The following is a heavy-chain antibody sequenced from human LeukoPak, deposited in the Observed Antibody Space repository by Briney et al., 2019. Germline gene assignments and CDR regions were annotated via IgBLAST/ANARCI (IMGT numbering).Heavy chain of an antibody. CDR3: ARVDTVMAYYSDL. D-gene: IGHD5-18*01. CDR1: GFTVSTNC. J-gene: IGHJ5*02. CDR2: IYSGGTT. Sequence: QPGGSLRLSCAASGFTVSTNCMTWVRQAPGKGLEWVSTIYSGGTTYYADSVMGRFTISRHNTRNTLYLQMNSLRAEDPAVYYCARVDTVMAYYSDLWGQGTLVTVSS. V-gene: IGHV3-53*04.